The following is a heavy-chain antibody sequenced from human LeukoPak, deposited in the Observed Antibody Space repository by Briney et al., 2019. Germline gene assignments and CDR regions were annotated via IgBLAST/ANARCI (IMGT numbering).Heavy chain of an antibody. J-gene: IGHJ4*02. CDR2: MYHSRST. V-gene: IGHV4-38-2*02. Sequence: SETLSLTCTVSNYSISTDYYWGWIRQPPGKGLEWIGTMYHSRSTYYNPSLKSRVTISVDTSKNQFSLRLTSMTAADTAVYYCARDVAGNTFDYWGQGTLVTVSS. CDR1: NYSISTDYY. D-gene: IGHD5-12*01. CDR3: ARDVAGNTFDY.